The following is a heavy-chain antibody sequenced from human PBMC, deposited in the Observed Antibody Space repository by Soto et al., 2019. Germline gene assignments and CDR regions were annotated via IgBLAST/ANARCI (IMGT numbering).Heavy chain of an antibody. CDR2: INAGNGNT. V-gene: IGHV1-3*01. CDR3: ARGPMVRGPPGDY. CDR1: GYTFTSYA. Sequence: QVQLVQSGAEVKKPGASVKVSCKASGYTFTSYAMHWVRQAPGHRIEWMGWINAGNGNTKYSQKFQGRVTITRDTSASTAYMELSSLRSEDTDVYYCARGPMVRGPPGDYWGQGTLVTVSS. J-gene: IGHJ4*02. D-gene: IGHD3-10*01.